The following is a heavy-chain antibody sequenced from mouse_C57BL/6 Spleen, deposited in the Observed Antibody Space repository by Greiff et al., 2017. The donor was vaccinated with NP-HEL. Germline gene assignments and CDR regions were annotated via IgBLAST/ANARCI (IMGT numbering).Heavy chain of an antibody. Sequence: EVQLQESGPELVKPGASVKISCKASGYSFTDYNMNWVKQSNGKSLEWIGVINPNYGTTSYNQKFKGKATLTVDQSSSTAYMQLNSLTSEDSAVYYCARGNYYGSSSYWYFDVWGTGTTVTVAS. CDR1: GYSFTDYN. D-gene: IGHD1-1*01. J-gene: IGHJ1*03. CDR3: ARGNYYGSSSYWYFDV. V-gene: IGHV1-39*01. CDR2: INPNYGTT.